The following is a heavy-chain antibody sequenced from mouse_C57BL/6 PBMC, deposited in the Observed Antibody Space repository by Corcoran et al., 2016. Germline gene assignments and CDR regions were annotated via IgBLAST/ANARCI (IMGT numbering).Heavy chain of an antibody. CDR3: ARRGVDYGSSFYWYFDV. D-gene: IGHD1-1*01. CDR2: INPNNGGT. Sequence: EVQLRQSGPELVKPGASVKISCKASGYTFTDYYMNWVKQSHGKSLEWIGDINPNNGGTSYNQKFKGKSTLTVDKSSSTAYMELRSLTSEDSAVYYCARRGVDYGSSFYWYFDVWGTGTTVTVSS. V-gene: IGHV1-26*01. CDR1: GYTFTDYY. J-gene: IGHJ1*03.